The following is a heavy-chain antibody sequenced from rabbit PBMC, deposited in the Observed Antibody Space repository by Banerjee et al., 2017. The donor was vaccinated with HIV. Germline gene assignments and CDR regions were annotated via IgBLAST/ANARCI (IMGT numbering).Heavy chain of an antibody. J-gene: IGHJ4*01. V-gene: IGHV1S43*01. Sequence: QEQLVESGGGLVKPEGSLTLTCTASGFTISSNYWMCWVRQAPGKGLEWIGYISTGDGSTYYASWVNGRFTISSSTSLNSVDLKMTSLTAADTATYFCARAPYAYYTGDAYASFNLWGPGTLVTVS. CDR3: ARAPYAYYTGDAYASFNL. D-gene: IGHD6-1*01. CDR1: GFTISSNYW. CDR2: ISTGDGST.